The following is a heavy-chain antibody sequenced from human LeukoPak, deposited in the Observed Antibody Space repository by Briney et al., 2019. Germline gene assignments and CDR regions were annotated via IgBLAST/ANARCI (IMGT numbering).Heavy chain of an antibody. V-gene: IGHV3-48*02. D-gene: IGHD1-1*01. CDR3: ARDPGRLDRGNDYYYGMDV. CDR1: GFTFSSYS. J-gene: IGHJ6*02. Sequence: GGSLRPSCAASGFTFSSYSMNWVRQAPGKGLEWLSYINKSSGAIYCADSVKGRFTISRDNAKNSLYLQMNSLRDQDTAVYYCARDPGRLDRGNDYYYGMDVWGQGTTVTVSS. CDR2: INKSSGAI.